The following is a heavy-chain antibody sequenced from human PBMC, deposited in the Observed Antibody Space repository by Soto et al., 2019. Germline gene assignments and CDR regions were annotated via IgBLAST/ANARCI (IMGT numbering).Heavy chain of an antibody. CDR3: ARSLFWSGYWYFDY. V-gene: IGHV4-31*03. J-gene: IGHJ4*02. Sequence: KASETLSLTCTVSGGSISSGGYYWSWIRQHPGKGLEWIGYIYYSGSTYYNPSLKSRVTISVDTSKNQFSLKLSSVTAADTAVYYCARSLFWSGYWYFDYWGQGTLVTVSS. D-gene: IGHD3-3*01. CDR2: IYYSGST. CDR1: GGSISSGGYY.